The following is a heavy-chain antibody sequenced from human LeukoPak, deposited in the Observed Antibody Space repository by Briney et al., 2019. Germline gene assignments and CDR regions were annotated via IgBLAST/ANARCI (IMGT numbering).Heavy chain of an antibody. J-gene: IGHJ4*02. V-gene: IGHV3-7*01. D-gene: IGHD4-17*01. CDR1: GFNFSSYW. CDR3: AREHDYGDYVDY. Sequence: GGSLRLSCAASGFNFSSYWMSWVRQAPGKGLEWVANIKEDGSEKKYVDSVRGRFTISRDNAKNSVYLQMNSLRAEDTAVYYCAREHDYGDYVDYWGQGTLVTVSS. CDR2: IKEDGSEK.